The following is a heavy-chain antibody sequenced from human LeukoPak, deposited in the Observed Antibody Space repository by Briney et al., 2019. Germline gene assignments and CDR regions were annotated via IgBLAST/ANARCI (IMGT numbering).Heavy chain of an antibody. CDR2: IYSGGST. CDR3: AKHKENYGDSCLDDY. V-gene: IGHV3-53*01. Sequence: GGSLRLSCAASGFTVSSNYMSWVRQAPGKGLEWVSVIYSGGSTYYADSVKGRLTISRDNSKNTLYLQMNSLRGEDTAVYYCAKHKENYGDSCLDDYWGQGTLVTVSS. J-gene: IGHJ4*02. D-gene: IGHD4-17*01. CDR1: GFTVSSNY.